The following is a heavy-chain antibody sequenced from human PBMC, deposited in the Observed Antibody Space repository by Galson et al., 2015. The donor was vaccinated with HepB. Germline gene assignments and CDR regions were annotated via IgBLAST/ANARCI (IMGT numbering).Heavy chain of an antibody. CDR3: AIEAFNFDSSGYYGPIVDH. CDR2: MSRSGSPI. Sequence: SLRLSCAASGFNFSDYYMSWIRQAPGKGLEWVSYMSRSGSPIYYIDSVRGRFTISRGNAKNSLYLQMTSLRAEDTVVYYCAIEAFNFDSSGYYGPIVDHWGPGTLVTVSS. V-gene: IGHV3-11*01. D-gene: IGHD3-22*01. CDR1: GFNFSDYY. J-gene: IGHJ4*02.